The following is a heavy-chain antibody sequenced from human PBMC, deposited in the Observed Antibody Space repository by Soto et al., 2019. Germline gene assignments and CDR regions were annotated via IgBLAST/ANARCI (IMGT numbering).Heavy chain of an antibody. CDR3: AKDMSGSTITSYYYYGMDV. D-gene: IGHD3-10*01. CDR2: ISWNSGSI. V-gene: IGHV3-9*01. J-gene: IGHJ6*02. CDR1: GFTFDDYA. Sequence: EVQLVESGGGLVQPGRSLRLSCAASGFTFDDYAMHWVRQAPGKGLEWVSGISWNSGSIGYADSVKGRFTISRDNAKNSLYLQMNSLRAEDTALYYCAKDMSGSTITSYYYYGMDVWGQGTTVTVSS.